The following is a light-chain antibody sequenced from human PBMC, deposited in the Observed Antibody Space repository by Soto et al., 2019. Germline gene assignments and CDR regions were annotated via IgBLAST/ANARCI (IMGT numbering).Light chain of an antibody. CDR1: SSNIGAGYD. V-gene: IGLV1-40*01. CDR2: GNT. Sequence: QSVLTQPPSVSGAPGQRVTLSCTGNSSNIGAGYDVHWYQQLPGAAPKLLIYGNTHRPSGVPDRFSGSKSGTSASLAITGLQAEDEADYYCQSYDSSLSGWVFGGGTKLTVL. J-gene: IGLJ3*02. CDR3: QSYDSSLSGWV.